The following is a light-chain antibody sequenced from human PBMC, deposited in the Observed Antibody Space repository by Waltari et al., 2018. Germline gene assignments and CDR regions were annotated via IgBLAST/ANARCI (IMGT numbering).Light chain of an antibody. CDR2: LNSDGSH. V-gene: IGLV4-69*01. CDR1: SGHRTYA. CDR3: QTWGTADFV. Sequence: QLVLTQSPSASDSMGASVTLTCTLSSGHRTYAIERYQQQPEKGPWSLMRLNSDGSHSKGDGFPDRFSGSSSGAERYLTISSLQSEDEADYYCQTWGTADFVFGTGTKVTVL. J-gene: IGLJ1*01.